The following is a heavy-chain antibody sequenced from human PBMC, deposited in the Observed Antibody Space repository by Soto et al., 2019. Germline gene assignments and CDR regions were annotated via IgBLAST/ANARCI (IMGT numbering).Heavy chain of an antibody. CDR2: INHSGST. D-gene: IGHD1-1*01. Sequence: NPSETLSLTCAVYGGSFSGYYWSWIRQPPGKGLEWIGEINHSGSTNYNPSLKSRVTISVDTSKNQFSLKLSSVTAADTAVYYCARAGGRWNLSFYYFDYWGQGTLVTVSS. CDR1: GGSFSGYY. V-gene: IGHV4-34*01. J-gene: IGHJ4*02. CDR3: ARAGGRWNLSFYYFDY.